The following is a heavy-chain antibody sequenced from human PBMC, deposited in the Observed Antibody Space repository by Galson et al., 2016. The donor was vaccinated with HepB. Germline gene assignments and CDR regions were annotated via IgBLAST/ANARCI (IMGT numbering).Heavy chain of an antibody. J-gene: IGHJ3*02. Sequence: LRLSCAASGFTFDDHTMHWVRQAPGKGLEWVSGIGWNSGSTGYADSVKGRFTISRDNAKDSLYLQMNSLRDEDTAVYYCARGGAIAAPVFDIWGQGTMVTVSS. D-gene: IGHD6-13*01. CDR2: IGWNSGST. V-gene: IGHV3-9*01. CDR1: GFTFDDHT. CDR3: ARGGAIAAPVFDI.